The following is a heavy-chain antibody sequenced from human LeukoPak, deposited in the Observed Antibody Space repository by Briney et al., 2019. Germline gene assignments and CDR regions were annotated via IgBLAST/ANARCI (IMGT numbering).Heavy chain of an antibody. Sequence: PGGSLRPSRAASGFTFNSHAMSWVRQAPGKGLEWVSGISGRGGRTYYADSVKGRFTISRDNSKSTVYLQMNSLRAEDTAIYYCARGEWLQFNVEPQDFDYWGQGTLVTVSS. CDR2: ISGRGGRT. D-gene: IGHD5-24*01. V-gene: IGHV3-23*01. J-gene: IGHJ4*02. CDR3: ARGEWLQFNVEPQDFDY. CDR1: GFTFNSHA.